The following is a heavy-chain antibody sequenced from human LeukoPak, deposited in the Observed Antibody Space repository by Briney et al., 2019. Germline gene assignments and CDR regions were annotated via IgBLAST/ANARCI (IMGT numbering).Heavy chain of an antibody. V-gene: IGHV3-48*03. D-gene: IGHD3-10*02. CDR3: AELGITMIGGV. CDR1: GFTFSSYE. CDR2: ISSSGSTI. Sequence: GWSLRLSCAASGFTFSSYEMNGVGQAAGRGLEGVSYISSSGSTIYYADSVKGRFTISRDNAKNSLYLQMNSLRAEDTAVYYCAELGITMIGGVWGKGTTVTISS. J-gene: IGHJ6*04.